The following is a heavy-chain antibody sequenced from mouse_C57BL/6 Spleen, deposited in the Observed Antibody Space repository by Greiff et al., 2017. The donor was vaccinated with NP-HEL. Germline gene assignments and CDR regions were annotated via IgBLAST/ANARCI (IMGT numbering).Heavy chain of an antibody. CDR3: ASYGSSYVYYYAMDY. CDR2: IHPNSGST. V-gene: IGHV1-64*01. D-gene: IGHD1-1*01. CDR1: GYTFTSYW. J-gene: IGHJ4*01. Sequence: QVQLKQPGAELVKPGASVKLSCKASGYTFTSYWMHWVKQRPGQGLEWIGMIHPNSGSTNYNEKFKSKATLTVDKSSSTAYMQLSSLTSEDSAVYYCASYGSSYVYYYAMDYWGQGTSVTVSS.